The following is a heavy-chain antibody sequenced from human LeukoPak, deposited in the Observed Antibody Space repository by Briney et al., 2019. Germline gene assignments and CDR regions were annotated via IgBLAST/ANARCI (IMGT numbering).Heavy chain of an antibody. Sequence: GSSVKVSCKASGGTFSSYAISWVRQAPGQGLEWMGRIIPILGIANYAQKFQGRVTITADKSTSTAYMELSSLRSEDTAVYYCAREPYLAVVVAAPYYYYGMDVWGQGTTVTVSS. J-gene: IGHJ6*02. CDR3: AREPYLAVVVAAPYYYYGMDV. CDR2: IIPILGIA. D-gene: IGHD2-15*01. CDR1: GGTFSSYA. V-gene: IGHV1-69*04.